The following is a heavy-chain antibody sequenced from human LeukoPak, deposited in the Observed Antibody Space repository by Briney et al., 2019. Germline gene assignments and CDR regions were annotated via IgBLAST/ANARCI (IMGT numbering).Heavy chain of an antibody. D-gene: IGHD2-21*02. CDR1: GFTFSKAW. V-gene: IGHV3-15*01. Sequence: AGGSLRLSCAASGFTFSKAWMSWVRQAPGKGLEWVGRIKSKSDYGTTDYAAPVKGRFTISRDDSENTLYLQMNSLKTEDTAMYYCTRVTAYYDYGMDVWGQGTTVTVS. CDR2: IKSKSDYGTT. CDR3: TRVTAYYDYGMDV. J-gene: IGHJ6*02.